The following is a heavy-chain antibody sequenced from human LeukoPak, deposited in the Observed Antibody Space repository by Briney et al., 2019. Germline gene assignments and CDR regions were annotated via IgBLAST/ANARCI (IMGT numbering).Heavy chain of an antibody. V-gene: IGHV1-2*02. CDR3: AKRGGSGSFDY. CDR1: GYTFTGYY. Sequence: ASVKVSCKASGYTFTGYYMHWVRQAPGHGLEWMGWINPNSGGTNYVQKFQGRVTMTRDTSISTAYMELSRLRSDDTAVYYCAKRGGSGSFDYWGQGALVTVSS. D-gene: IGHD3-10*01. CDR2: INPNSGGT. J-gene: IGHJ4*02.